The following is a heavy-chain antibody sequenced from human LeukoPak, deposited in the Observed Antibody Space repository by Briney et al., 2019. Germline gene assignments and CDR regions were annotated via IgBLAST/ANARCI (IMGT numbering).Heavy chain of an antibody. V-gene: IGHV3-30*03. D-gene: IGHD3-10*01. CDR2: ISYDGSNK. CDR1: GFTFSSYG. Sequence: GRSLRLSCAASGFTFSSYGMHWVSQAPGKGLEWVAVISYDGSNKYYADSVKGRFTISRDNSKNTLYLQMNSLRAEDTAVYYCARDPGSMVRGAPRYNWFDPWGQGTLVTVSS. CDR3: ARDPGSMVRGAPRYNWFDP. J-gene: IGHJ5*02.